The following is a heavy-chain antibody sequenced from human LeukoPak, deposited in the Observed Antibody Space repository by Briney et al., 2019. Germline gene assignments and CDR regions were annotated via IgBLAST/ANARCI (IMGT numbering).Heavy chain of an antibody. J-gene: IGHJ6*03. V-gene: IGHV4-4*07. D-gene: IGHD6-19*01. CDR1: GGSISSYY. CDR3: ARVNSGIAVAGYYYYYYMDV. CDR2: IYTSGST. Sequence: SETLSLTCTVSGGSISSYYWSWIRQPAGKGLEWIGRIYTSGSTNYNPSLKSRVTISVDKSKNQFSLKLSSVTAADTAVYYCARVNSGIAVAGYYYYYYMDVWGKGTTVTVSS.